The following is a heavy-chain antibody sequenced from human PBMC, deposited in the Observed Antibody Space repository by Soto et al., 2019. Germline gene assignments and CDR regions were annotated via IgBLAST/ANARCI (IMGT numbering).Heavy chain of an antibody. CDR1: GGTFSSYT. CDR3: ARMAVAGPFDY. J-gene: IGHJ4*02. Sequence: QVQLVQSGAEVKKPGSSVKVSCKASGGTFSSYTISWVRQAPGQGLEWMGRIIPILGIANYPQKFQGRVTITADKSTSTAYMELSSLRSEDTVVYYCARMAVAGPFDYWGQGTLVTVSS. CDR2: IIPILGIA. D-gene: IGHD6-19*01. V-gene: IGHV1-69*02.